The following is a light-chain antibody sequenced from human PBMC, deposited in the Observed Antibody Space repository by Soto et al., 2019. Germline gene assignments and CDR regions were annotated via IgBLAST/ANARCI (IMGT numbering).Light chain of an antibody. CDR2: EVS. CDR3: SSYXXXXTXXV. CDR1: SSDVGGYNY. J-gene: IGLJ1*01. V-gene: IGLV2-14*01. Sequence: QSALTQPASVSGSPGQSITISCTGTSSDVGGYNYVSWYQQHPGKAPKLMIYEVSNRPSGVSNRFSGSKSGNTASLTISGLQAEDEADYYCSSYXXXXTXXVFXTGTKL.